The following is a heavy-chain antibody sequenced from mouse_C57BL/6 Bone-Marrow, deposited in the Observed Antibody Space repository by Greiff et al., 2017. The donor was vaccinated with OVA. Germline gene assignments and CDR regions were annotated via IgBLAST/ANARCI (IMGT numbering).Heavy chain of an antibody. V-gene: IGHV1-55*01. Sequence: QVQLQQPGAELVKPGASVKMSCKASGYTFTSYWITWVKQRPGQGLEWIGDLYPGSGSTNYNEKFKSKATLTVAPSSSTAYMQLSRLTSEDSAVYSGEREDMGCYGSGELDDWGTGTTVTVSS. J-gene: IGHJ1*03. D-gene: IGHD1-1*01. CDR2: LYPGSGST. CDR1: GYTFTSYW. CDR3: EREDMGCYGSGELDD.